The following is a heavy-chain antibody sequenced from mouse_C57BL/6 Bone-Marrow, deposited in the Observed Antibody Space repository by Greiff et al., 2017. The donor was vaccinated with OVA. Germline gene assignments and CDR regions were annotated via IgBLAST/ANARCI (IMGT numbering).Heavy chain of an antibody. CDR1: GYTFTDYN. J-gene: IGHJ4*01. CDR3: ARSALYYDYERGYYAMDY. CDR2: INPNNGGT. D-gene: IGHD2-4*01. Sequence: EVKLMESGPELVKPGASVKIPCKASGYTFTDYNMDWVKQSHGKSLEWIGDINPNNGGTIYNQKFKGKATLTVDKSSSTAYMELRSLTSEDTAVYYCARSALYYDYERGYYAMDYWGQGTSVTVSS. V-gene: IGHV1-18*01.